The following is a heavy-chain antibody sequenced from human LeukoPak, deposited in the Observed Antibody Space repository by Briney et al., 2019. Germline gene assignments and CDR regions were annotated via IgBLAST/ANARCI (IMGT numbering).Heavy chain of an antibody. Sequence: SGGSLRLSCAASGFTFSSYDMSWVRQAPGKGLEWVSAISGSGGSTHYADSVKGRFTISRDNSKNTLYLQMNSLRAEDTVVYYCAITPGYSYGLYYFDYWGQGTLVTVSS. V-gene: IGHV3-23*01. CDR3: AITPGYSYGLYYFDY. CDR2: ISGSGGST. J-gene: IGHJ4*02. D-gene: IGHD5-18*01. CDR1: GFTFSSYD.